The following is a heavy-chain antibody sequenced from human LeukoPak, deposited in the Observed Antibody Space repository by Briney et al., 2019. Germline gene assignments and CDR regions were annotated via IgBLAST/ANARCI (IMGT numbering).Heavy chain of an antibody. Sequence: GASVKVSCKASGYTFTDYYMHWVVQAPGKGLEWMGCVDPADGEAAYAQKFQGRVTITADPSRDTAYMELTSLRSEDTAMYFCMTEGYCTSDNCYVHWGQGTLVTVSS. CDR1: GYTFTDYY. D-gene: IGHD2-8*02. CDR3: MTEGYCTSDNCYVH. J-gene: IGHJ5*02. V-gene: IGHV1-69-2*01. CDR2: VDPADGEA.